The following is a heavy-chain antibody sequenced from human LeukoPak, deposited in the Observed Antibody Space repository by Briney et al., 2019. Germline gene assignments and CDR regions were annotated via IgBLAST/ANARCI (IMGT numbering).Heavy chain of an antibody. V-gene: IGHV3-30*04. J-gene: IGHJ3*02. CDR3: ARDPPRWGSSGWADAFDI. D-gene: IGHD6-19*01. Sequence: PGGSLRLSCAASGFTFSSYAMHWVRQAPGKGLEWVAVISYDGSNKYYADSVKGRFTISRDNSKNTLYLQMNSLRAEDTAVYYCARDPPRWGSSGWADAFDIWGQGTMVTVSS. CDR1: GFTFSSYA. CDR2: ISYDGSNK.